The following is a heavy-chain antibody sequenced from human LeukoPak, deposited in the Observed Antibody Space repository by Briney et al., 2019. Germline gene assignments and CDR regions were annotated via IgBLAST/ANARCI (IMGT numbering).Heavy chain of an antibody. CDR3: TRETTPYY. V-gene: IGHV3-49*04. D-gene: IGHD4-17*01. J-gene: IGHJ4*02. Sequence: GGSLRLSCTGSGFTFGDYAMTWVRKAPGKGLEWVGFIRSKAYGGTTEYAASVKDRFTISRDDSKSIAYLQMNSLKTEDTAVYYCTRETTPYYWGQGTLVTVSS. CDR1: GFTFGDYA. CDR2: IRSKAYGGTT.